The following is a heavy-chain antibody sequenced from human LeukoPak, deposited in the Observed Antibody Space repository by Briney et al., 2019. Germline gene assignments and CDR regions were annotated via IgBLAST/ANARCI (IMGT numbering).Heavy chain of an antibody. CDR3: ARDLGITDAFDI. J-gene: IGHJ3*02. Sequence: PSETLSLTCTVSGGSITNYYWSWIRQPPGKGLEWIGYIYYSGSTIYNPSLKSRVSISVHTSKNQFSLKLSSVTAADTAVYYCARDLGITDAFDIWGQGTMVTASS. CDR1: GGSITNYY. CDR2: IYYSGST. D-gene: IGHD3-16*01. V-gene: IGHV4-59*01.